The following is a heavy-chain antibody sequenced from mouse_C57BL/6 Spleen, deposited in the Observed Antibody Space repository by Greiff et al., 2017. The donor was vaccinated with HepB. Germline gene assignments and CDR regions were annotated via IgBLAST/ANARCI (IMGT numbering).Heavy chain of an antibody. CDR2: IYPGSGNT. CDR1: GYSFTSYY. CDR3: ARGDSDGFAY. Sequence: QVQLQQSGPELVKPGASVKISCKASGYSFTSYYIHWVKQRPGQGLEWIGWIYPGSGNTKYNEKFKGKATLTADTSSSTAYMQLSSLTSEDSAVYYCARGDSDGFAYWGQGTLVTVSA. J-gene: IGHJ3*01. V-gene: IGHV1-66*01.